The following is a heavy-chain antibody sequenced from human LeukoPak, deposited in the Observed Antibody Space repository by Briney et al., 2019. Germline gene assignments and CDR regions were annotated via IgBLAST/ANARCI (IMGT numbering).Heavy chain of an antibody. CDR1: GFTFSNYG. Sequence: GVLRLSCAASGFTFSNYGIHWVRQAPGKGLEWVAVISYDGNNKYYADSVKGRFTISRDNSKNTLFLQMNSLRAEDTAVYYCAKGVDYCSGGSCPADYWGPGTLVTVSS. CDR3: AKGVDYCSGGSCPADY. V-gene: IGHV3-30*18. D-gene: IGHD2-15*01. J-gene: IGHJ4*02. CDR2: ISYDGNNK.